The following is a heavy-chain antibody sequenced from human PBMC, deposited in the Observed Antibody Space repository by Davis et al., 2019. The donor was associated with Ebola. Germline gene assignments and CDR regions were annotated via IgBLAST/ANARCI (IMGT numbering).Heavy chain of an antibody. CDR1: GFTFSSNS. V-gene: IGHV3-21*01. J-gene: IGHJ6*04. Sequence: PGGSLRLSCAATGFTFSSNSMNWVRQAPGKGLEWVSSITSDSGRTSYAESVKGRFTISRDNAKNSLYLQMNSLRGEDTAVYYCAKAAAYGMDVWGKGTTVSVSS. CDR3: AKAAAYGMDV. CDR2: ITSDSGRT. D-gene: IGHD6-25*01.